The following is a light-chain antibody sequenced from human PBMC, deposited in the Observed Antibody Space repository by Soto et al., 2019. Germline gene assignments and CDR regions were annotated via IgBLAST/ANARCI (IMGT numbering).Light chain of an antibody. CDR1: SSDVGACNY. CDR2: EVS. V-gene: IGLV2-8*01. J-gene: IGLJ1*01. Sequence: QSVLTQPPSASGSPGQSVTISCTGTSSDVGACNYVSWFQQHPGKAPKLIIYEVSKRPSGVPDRFSGSKSGSTASLIVSGLQAEDEADYYCSSYAGSNIDYVFGTGTKLTVL. CDR3: SSYAGSNIDYV.